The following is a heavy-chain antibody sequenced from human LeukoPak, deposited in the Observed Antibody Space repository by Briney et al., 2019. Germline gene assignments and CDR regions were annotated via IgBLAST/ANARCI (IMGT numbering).Heavy chain of an antibody. V-gene: IGHV4-34*01. D-gene: IGHD3-3*01. J-gene: IGHJ3*02. Sequence: SETLSLTCAAYGGSFSGYYWSWIRQPPGKGLEWIGEINHSGSTNYNPSLKSRVTISVDTSKNQFSLKLSSVTAADTAVYYCAAVYYDFWSEGFDIWGQGTMVTVSS. CDR1: GGSFSGYY. CDR3: AAVYYDFWSEGFDI. CDR2: INHSGST.